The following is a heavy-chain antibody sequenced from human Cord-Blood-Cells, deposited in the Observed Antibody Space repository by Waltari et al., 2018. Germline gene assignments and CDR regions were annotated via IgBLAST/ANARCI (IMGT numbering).Heavy chain of an antibody. Sequence: QVQLQQWGAGLLKPSETLSLTCAVYGGSSSVYNWSWSRQPPGKGLEWIGKINHSGSNNYNPSLKSRVTISLDTSKNQLSLKLSSVTAADMAVYYCARGPRITIFGVVTPRGFDYWGQGTLVTVSS. CDR3: ARGPRITIFGVVTPRGFDY. CDR1: GGSSSVYN. V-gene: IGHV4-34*01. D-gene: IGHD3-3*01. J-gene: IGHJ4*02. CDR2: INHSGSN.